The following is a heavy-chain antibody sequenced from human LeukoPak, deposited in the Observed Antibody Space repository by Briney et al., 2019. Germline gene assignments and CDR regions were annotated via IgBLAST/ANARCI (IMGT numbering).Heavy chain of an antibody. CDR3: TRGGELMNF. CDR2: IYTSGST. V-gene: IGHV4-61*02. Sequence: SETLSLTCTVSGASVNSGNYYWTWLRQPAGKRLEWIGRIYTSGSTNYNPSLKSRVTISIDASKNQFSLRLSSVTAADTAVYYCTRGGELMNFWGQGTLVTVSS. CDR1: GASVNSGNYY. D-gene: IGHD1-26*01. J-gene: IGHJ4*02.